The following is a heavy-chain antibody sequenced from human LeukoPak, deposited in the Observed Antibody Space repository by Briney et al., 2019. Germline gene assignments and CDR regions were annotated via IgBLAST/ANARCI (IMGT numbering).Heavy chain of an antibody. Sequence: PGRSLRLSCAASGFTFNDYAMHWVRQAPGKGLEWVSGISWNSGSIGYADSVKGRFTISRDNAKNSLYLQMNSLRAEDTAVYYCARESGWGLPHAFDIWGQGTVITVSS. D-gene: IGHD3-10*01. V-gene: IGHV3-9*01. J-gene: IGHJ3*02. CDR3: ARESGWGLPHAFDI. CDR2: ISWNSGSI. CDR1: GFTFNDYA.